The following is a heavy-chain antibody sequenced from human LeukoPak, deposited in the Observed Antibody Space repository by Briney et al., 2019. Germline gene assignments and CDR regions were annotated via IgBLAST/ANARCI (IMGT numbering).Heavy chain of an antibody. Sequence: ASVKVSCKVSGYTLTELSIHGVRQAPGKGLEWMGRFDPEDGETIYAQKFEGRVTMTEAPSTDTAYMKLSSLKSEDTTPYTHATTHLSSSWYYCVSWGQGTLVTVSS. CDR1: GYTLTELS. CDR2: FDPEDGET. CDR3: ATTHLSSSWYYCVS. J-gene: IGHJ4*02. D-gene: IGHD6-13*01. V-gene: IGHV1-24*01.